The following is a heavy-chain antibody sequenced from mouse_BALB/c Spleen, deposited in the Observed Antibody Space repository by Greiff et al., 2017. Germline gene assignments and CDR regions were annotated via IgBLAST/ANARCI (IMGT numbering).Heavy chain of an antibody. D-gene: IGHD1-1*02. Sequence: VQLQQSGPELVKPGASVRISCKASGYTFTSYYIHWVKQRPGQGLEWIGWIYPGNVNTKYNEKFKGKATLTADKSSSTAYMQLSSLTSEDSAVYFCARYGGYYAMDYWGQGTSVTVSS. V-gene: IGHV1S56*01. J-gene: IGHJ4*01. CDR3: ARYGGYYAMDY. CDR1: GYTFTSYY. CDR2: IYPGNVNT.